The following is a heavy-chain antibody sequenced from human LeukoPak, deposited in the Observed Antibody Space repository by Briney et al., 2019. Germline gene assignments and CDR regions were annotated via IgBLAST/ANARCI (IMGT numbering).Heavy chain of an antibody. Sequence: ASVEVSCKASGYTFTSFYIHWVRQAPGQGLDWMAMINPSGGSTSYAQKFQGRVTVTRDTSTNTVHMELSSLRSEDTAVYYCARDRDYGFDYWGQGTLVTVSS. CDR2: INPSGGST. V-gene: IGHV1-46*01. CDR3: ARDRDYGFDY. J-gene: IGHJ4*02. CDR1: GYTFTSFY. D-gene: IGHD4-17*01.